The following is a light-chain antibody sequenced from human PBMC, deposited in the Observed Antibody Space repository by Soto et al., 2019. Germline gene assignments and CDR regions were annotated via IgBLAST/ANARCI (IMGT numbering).Light chain of an antibody. CDR3: QSYDSSLRGSV. J-gene: IGLJ1*01. V-gene: IGLV1-40*01. CDR2: GNS. Sequence: QSVLTQPPSVSGPPGQTVTISCAGSSSNIGPGFDVHWYQQVSGAAPKLLIYGNSNRPSGVPDRFPGSRSGTSASLAITGLQPEDEADYYCQSYDSSLRGSVFGPGTEVTVL. CDR1: SSNIGPGFD.